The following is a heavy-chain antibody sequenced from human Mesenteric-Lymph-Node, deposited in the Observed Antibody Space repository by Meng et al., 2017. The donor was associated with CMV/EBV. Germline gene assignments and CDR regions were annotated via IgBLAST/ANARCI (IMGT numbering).Heavy chain of an antibody. CDR1: GYNFTSTW. V-gene: IGHV5-51*01. Sequence: GESLKISCKASGYNFTSTWIGWVRQMPGKGLEWMGIIHPGDSDTRYSPSFQGQVTISAAKSINTAYLQWSSLKASDTAMHFCARRYCSSTSCYPHDAFDIWGQGTMVTVSS. CDR3: ARRYCSSTSCYPHDAFDI. D-gene: IGHD2-2*01. J-gene: IGHJ3*02. CDR2: IHPGDSDT.